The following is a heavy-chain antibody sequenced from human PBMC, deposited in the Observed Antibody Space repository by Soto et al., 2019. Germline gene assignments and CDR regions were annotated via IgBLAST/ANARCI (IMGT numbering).Heavy chain of an antibody. J-gene: IGHJ4*02. CDR1: GFAFSNDG. CDR3: GRDSTSYGWGNFDY. Sequence: QVQLVESGGGVVQPGRSQRLSCAASGFAFSNDGMHWVRQAPGKGLEWVAVIWYDGTNKYYADSVKGRFTISRDNSKNTLYLQMNSLRAEDTAVYYCGRDSTSYGWGNFDYWGQGTLVTVSS. V-gene: IGHV3-33*01. CDR2: IWYDGTNK. D-gene: IGHD3-10*01.